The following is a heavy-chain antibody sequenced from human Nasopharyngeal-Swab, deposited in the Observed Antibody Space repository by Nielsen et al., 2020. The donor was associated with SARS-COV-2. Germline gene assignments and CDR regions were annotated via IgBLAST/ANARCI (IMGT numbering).Heavy chain of an antibody. CDR2: IYYSGST. CDR3: ARGAQRSDWV. V-gene: IGHV4-31*03. CDR1: GGSISSGGYY. J-gene: IGHJ4*02. D-gene: IGHD2-21*02. Sequence: LRLSCTVSGGSISSGGYYWSWIRQHPGKGLEWIGYIYYSGSTYYNPSLKSRVTISVDTSKNQFSLQLNSVTPEDTAVYYCARGAQRSDWVWSQGTLVTVSS.